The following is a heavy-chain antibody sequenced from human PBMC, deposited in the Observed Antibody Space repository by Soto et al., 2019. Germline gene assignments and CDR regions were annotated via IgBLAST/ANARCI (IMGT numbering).Heavy chain of an antibody. Sequence: SGDPVSSGGHSWSWIRQPPGKGLEWIGYIYHNGDTHYDSSLKSRVSISVDMSKNQFSLRLSSVTAADTAVYYCARGGNSGPFDYWGQGTPVTV. D-gene: IGHD2-21*01. J-gene: IGHJ4*02. V-gene: IGHV4-30-2*01. CDR3: ARGGNSGPFDY. CDR2: IYHNGDT. CDR1: GDPVSSGGHS.